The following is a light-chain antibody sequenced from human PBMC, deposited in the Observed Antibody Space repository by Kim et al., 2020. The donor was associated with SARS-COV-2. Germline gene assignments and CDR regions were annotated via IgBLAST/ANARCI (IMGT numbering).Light chain of an antibody. V-gene: IGKV2-28*01. CDR1: QSLRHGNGYNF. CDR2: WGS. CDR3: MQVLQTPVT. J-gene: IGKJ4*01. Sequence: PATISFRSSQSLRHGNGYNFLDWYLQKPGQSPQLLIYWGSIRASGVSDRFSASESGTDFTLKISRVEAEDVGVYYCMQVLQTPVTFGGGTKVDIK.